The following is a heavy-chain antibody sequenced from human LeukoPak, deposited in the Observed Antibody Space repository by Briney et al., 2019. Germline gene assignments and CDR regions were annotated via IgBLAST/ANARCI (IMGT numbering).Heavy chain of an antibody. CDR1: GYTFTSYD. CDR2: IIPIFGTA. V-gene: IGHV1-69*05. CDR3: VAVAGHFDY. J-gene: IGHJ4*02. D-gene: IGHD6-19*01. Sequence: GASVKVSCKASGYTFTSYDINWVRQATGQGLEWMGGIIPIFGTANYAQKFQGRVTITTDESTSTAYMELSSLRSEDTAVYYCVAVAGHFDYWGQGTLVTVSS.